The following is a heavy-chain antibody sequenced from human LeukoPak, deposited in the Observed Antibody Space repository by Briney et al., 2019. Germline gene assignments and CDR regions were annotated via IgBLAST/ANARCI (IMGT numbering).Heavy chain of an antibody. D-gene: IGHD6-6*01. V-gene: IGHV3-30*04. CDR2: ISYDGSNK. CDR1: GFTFSSYA. CDR3: ARDAALPISIAARGYYYYYYMDV. J-gene: IGHJ6*03. Sequence: PGGSLRLSCAASGFTFSSYAIHWVRQAPGKGLEWVAVISYDGSNKYYADSVKGRFTISRDNSKNTLYLQMNSLRAEDTAVYYCARDAALPISIAARGYYYYYYMDVWGKGTTVTVSS.